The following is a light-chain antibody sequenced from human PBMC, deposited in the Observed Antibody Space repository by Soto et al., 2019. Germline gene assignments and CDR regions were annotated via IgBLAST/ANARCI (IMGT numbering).Light chain of an antibody. CDR2: DAS. J-gene: IGKJ4*01. CDR3: QQYNNWPTLA. CDR1: QSVSSS. V-gene: IGKV3-15*01. Sequence: EIVMTQSPATLSVSPGDRATLSCRASQSVSSSLAWYQQIPGQAPRLLIYDASTRATGIPARFGGSGSGTEFTLTISSLQSEYFAVYYCQQYNNWPTLAFGAGTNVDIK.